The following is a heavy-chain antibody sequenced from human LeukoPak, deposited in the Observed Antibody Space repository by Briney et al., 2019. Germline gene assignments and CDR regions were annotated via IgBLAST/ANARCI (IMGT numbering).Heavy chain of an antibody. J-gene: IGHJ6*03. Sequence: ETLSLTCTVSGGSISSYYWSWIRQPPGKGLEWIGYIYYSGSTNYNPSLKSRVTISVDTSKNQFSLKLSSVTAADTAVYYCAREERLRHFGGYYYYYMDVWGKGTTVTVSS. D-gene: IGHD6-25*01. CDR2: IYYSGST. CDR3: AREERLRHFGGYYYYYMDV. CDR1: GGSISSYY. V-gene: IGHV4-59*01.